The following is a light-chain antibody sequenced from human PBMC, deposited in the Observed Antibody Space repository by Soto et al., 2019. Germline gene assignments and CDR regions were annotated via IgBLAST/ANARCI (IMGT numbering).Light chain of an antibody. V-gene: IGKV1-39*01. CDR3: QQSFTTPIT. J-gene: IGKJ4*01. CDR1: QRISNY. CDR2: AAS. Sequence: EIQMTQSPSSLSASVGDRVTITCRASQRISNYVNWYQQRPGKAPKLLINAASSLQNGVPPKFSGSGSGTDFSLTISSLEPEDCGIYYCQQSFTTPITFGGRTKV.